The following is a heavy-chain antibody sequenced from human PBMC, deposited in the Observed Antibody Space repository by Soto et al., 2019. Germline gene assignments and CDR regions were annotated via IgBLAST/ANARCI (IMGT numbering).Heavy chain of an antibody. CDR3: ARDGDGPGRRYDY. J-gene: IGHJ4*02. CDR1: GYTFTTYG. Sequence: QVQLVQSGAEVKNPGASVKVSCKASGYTFTTYGFSWVRQAPGQGLDWMGWIGPYTGVTNYAQKFQGRVTMTTATSTSTAYMELRSLTSDDTAVYYCARDGDGPGRRYDYWGQGTLITVSS. V-gene: IGHV1-18*01. CDR2: IGPYTGVT. D-gene: IGHD3-10*01.